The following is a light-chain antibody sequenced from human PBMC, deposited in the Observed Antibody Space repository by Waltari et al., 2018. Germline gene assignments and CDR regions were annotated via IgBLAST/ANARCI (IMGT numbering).Light chain of an antibody. V-gene: IGLV2-23*02. CDR3: CSYGGSRSV. CDR1: STDVGSYDL. J-gene: IGLJ1*01. Sequence: QSALTHPASVSAPPGQSITISCTGTSTDVGSYDLVSWYQQHPGRAPKRVIFEVSKRPSGVSNRFSGSKSGNTASLTISGLQAEDEADYYCCSYGGSRSVFGSGTKVTVL. CDR2: EVS.